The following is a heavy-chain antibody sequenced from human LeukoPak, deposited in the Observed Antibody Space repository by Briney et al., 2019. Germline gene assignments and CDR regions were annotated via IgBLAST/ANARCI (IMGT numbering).Heavy chain of an antibody. Sequence: GGSLRLSCAASGFTFNNYWMTWVRQAPGKGLEWVATLNQDGSERYYVDSVKGRFTVSRDNAKNSLFLQMNSLRAEDTAVYYCARGHYGMDGWGLGTTVTVSS. CDR1: GFTFNNYW. CDR3: ARGHYGMDG. V-gene: IGHV3-7*01. J-gene: IGHJ6*02. CDR2: LNQDGSER.